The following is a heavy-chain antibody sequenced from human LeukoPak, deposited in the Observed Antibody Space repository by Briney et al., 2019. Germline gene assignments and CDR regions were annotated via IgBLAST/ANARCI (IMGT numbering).Heavy chain of an antibody. CDR2: TWYDGSKE. D-gene: IGHD6-19*01. Sequence: GGSLRLSCAASGFTLSHYGMHWVRQAPGKGLEWLAVTWYDGSKEYYADSVKGRFTISRDISKNTLYLQMNSLRAEDTAVYYCARDLHPSGWSDFDYWGQGTLVTVSS. J-gene: IGHJ4*02. CDR3: ARDLHPSGWSDFDY. CDR1: GFTLSHYG. V-gene: IGHV3-33*01.